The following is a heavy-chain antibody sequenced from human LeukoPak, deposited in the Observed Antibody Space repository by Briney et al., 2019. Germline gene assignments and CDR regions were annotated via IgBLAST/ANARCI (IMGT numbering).Heavy chain of an antibody. D-gene: IGHD4-11*01. CDR3: ARVDTTTSPLDYYYYGMDV. Sequence: ASVKVSCKASGYTFTGYGISWVRQAPGQGLEWMGWISAYNGNTNYAQKLQGRVTMTRNTSISTAYMELSSLRSEDTAVYYCARVDTTTSPLDYYYYGMDVWGQGTTVTVSS. CDR2: ISAYNGNT. J-gene: IGHJ6*02. V-gene: IGHV1-18*01. CDR1: GYTFTGYG.